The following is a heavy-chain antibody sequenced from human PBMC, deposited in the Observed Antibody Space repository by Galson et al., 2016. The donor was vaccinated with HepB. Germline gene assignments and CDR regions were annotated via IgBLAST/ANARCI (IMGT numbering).Heavy chain of an antibody. V-gene: IGHV4-59*01. CDR1: GGSISSYY. Sequence: ETLSLTCTVSGGSISSYYWSWIRQPPGKGLEWIGYIYYSGSTYYKPSLKSRVTISVDTSKNQFSLKLSSVTAADTAGYYCATSSGYYGTLFWGQGTLVTVSS. D-gene: IGHD3-22*01. CDR3: ATSSGYYGTLF. J-gene: IGHJ4*02. CDR2: IYYSGST.